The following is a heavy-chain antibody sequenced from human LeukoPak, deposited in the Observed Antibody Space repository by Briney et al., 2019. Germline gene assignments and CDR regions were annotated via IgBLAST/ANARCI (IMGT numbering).Heavy chain of an antibody. J-gene: IGHJ4*02. D-gene: IGHD4-17*01. CDR2: INPNSGGT. CDR1: GYTFTGYY. V-gene: IGHV1-2*06. Sequence: ASVKVSCKASGYTFTGYYMHWVRQAPGQGLEWMGRINPNSGGTNYAQKFQGRVTMTRDTSISTAYMELSRLRSDDTAVYYCARSSRYGDYLIDYWGQGTLVTVSS. CDR3: ARSSRYGDYLIDY.